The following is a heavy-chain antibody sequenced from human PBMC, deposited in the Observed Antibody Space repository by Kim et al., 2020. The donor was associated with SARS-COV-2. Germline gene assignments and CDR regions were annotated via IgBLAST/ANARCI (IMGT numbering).Heavy chain of an antibody. CDR1: SGSIRNNF. CDR3: ARATYSGYAPGSGMGV. V-gene: IGHV4-59*13. Sequence: SETLSLTCTISSGSIRNNFWSWIRQPPGKGLEWIGYFDYSGTTNYNPSLKSRVTISVDTSKNHFSLTMTSVTAADTAVYYCARATYSGYAPGSGMGVWGQGTTVTVS. CDR2: FDYSGTT. J-gene: IGHJ6*02. D-gene: IGHD5-12*01.